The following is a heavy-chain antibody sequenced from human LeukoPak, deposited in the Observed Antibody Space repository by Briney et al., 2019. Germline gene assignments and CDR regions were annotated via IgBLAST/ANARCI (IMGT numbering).Heavy chain of an antibody. CDR2: IYYSGST. CDR3: ARDSPPKYYYYYYMDV. J-gene: IGHJ6*03. CDR1: GGSISSYY. Sequence: SETLSLTCTVSGGSISSYYWSWIRQPPGKGLEWIGYIYYSGSTNYNPSLKSRVTISVDTSKNQFSLKLSSVTAADTAVYYCARDSPPKYYYYYYMDVWGKGTTVTVSS. V-gene: IGHV4-59*12.